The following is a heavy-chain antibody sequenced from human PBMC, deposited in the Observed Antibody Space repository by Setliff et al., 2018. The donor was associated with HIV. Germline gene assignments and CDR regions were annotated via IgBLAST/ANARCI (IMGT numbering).Heavy chain of an antibody. CDR3: ARDSVVKPGGMDV. CDR2: IYYSGNS. V-gene: IGHV4-30-4*08. J-gene: IGHJ6*02. D-gene: IGHD2-15*01. CDR1: GGSISSGDYY. Sequence: PSETLSLTCTVSGGSISSGDYYWTWIRQPPGKGLEWIGYIYYSGNSYYNPSLKSRVTMSVDTSKNQFSLKLSSVTAADAAVYYCARDSVVKPGGMDVWGQGTTVTVSS.